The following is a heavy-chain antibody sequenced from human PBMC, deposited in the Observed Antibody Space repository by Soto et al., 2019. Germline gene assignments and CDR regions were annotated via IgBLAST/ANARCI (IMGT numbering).Heavy chain of an antibody. J-gene: IGHJ4*02. V-gene: IGHV3-15*01. D-gene: IGHD3-22*01. Sequence: GGSLRLSCAASGFTFSNAWMSWVRQAPGKGLEWVGRIKSKTDGGTTDYAAPVKGRFTISRDDSKNTLYLQMNSLKTDDTAVYYCTTLANYYDSSGYDYWGQGTLVTVSS. CDR2: IKSKTDGGTT. CDR3: TTLANYYDSSGYDY. CDR1: GFTFSNAW.